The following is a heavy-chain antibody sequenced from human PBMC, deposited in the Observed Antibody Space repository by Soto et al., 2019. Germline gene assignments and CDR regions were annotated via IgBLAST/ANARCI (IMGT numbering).Heavy chain of an antibody. V-gene: IGHV4-30-2*01. J-gene: IGHJ6*02. CDR3: ARGSLLWFGEMPMDV. CDR2: IYHSGST. Sequence: QLQLQESGSGLVKPSQTLSLTCAVSGGSISSGGYSWSWIRQPPGKGLEWIGYIYHSGSTYYNPSLKSRVTRSVDRSKNQFSLKLSSVTAADTAVYYCARGSLLWFGEMPMDVWGQGTTVTVSS. D-gene: IGHD3-10*01. CDR1: GGSISSGGYS.